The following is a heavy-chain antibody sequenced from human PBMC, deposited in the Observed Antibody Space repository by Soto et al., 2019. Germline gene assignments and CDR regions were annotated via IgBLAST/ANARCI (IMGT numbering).Heavy chain of an antibody. D-gene: IGHD2-8*02. CDR3: ARWRSDTWSFDH. Sequence: QVQLQESGPGLVIPSQTLSLTCAVSGASINSDGYYWSWIRHPPGKGLEWIGSIYYSGTTYYNSSLKSRAAISVETSQNLFSLKLASATAADTALYYCARWRSDTWSFDHWGQGTLVAVSS. CDR1: GASINSDGYY. J-gene: IGHJ4*02. CDR2: IYYSGTT. V-gene: IGHV4-31*11.